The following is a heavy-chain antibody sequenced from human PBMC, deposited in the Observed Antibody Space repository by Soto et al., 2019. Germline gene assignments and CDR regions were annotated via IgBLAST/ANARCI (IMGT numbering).Heavy chain of an antibody. CDR3: ARGHSYGDDYFDY. V-gene: IGHV4-59*01. CDR1: GGSISSYY. D-gene: IGHD5-18*01. Sequence: PSETLSLTCTVSGGSISSYYWSWIRQPPGKGLEWIGYIYYSGSTNYNPSLKSRVTISVDTSKNQFSLKLSSVTAADTAVYYCARGHSYGDDYFDYWGQGTLVTVSS. J-gene: IGHJ4*02. CDR2: IYYSGST.